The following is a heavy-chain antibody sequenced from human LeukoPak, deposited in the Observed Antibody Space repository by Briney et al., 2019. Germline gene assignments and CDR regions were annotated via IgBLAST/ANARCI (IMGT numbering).Heavy chain of an antibody. J-gene: IGHJ4*02. V-gene: IGHV3-48*01. CDR3: ARVRTAMGNDY. CDR1: GFTFSSYS. CDR2: ISSSSSTI. D-gene: IGHD5-18*01. Sequence: PGGSLRLSCAASGFTFSSYSMNWVRQAPGKGLEWVSYISSSSSTIYYADSVKGRFTISRDNAKNSLYLQMNSLRAEDTAVYYCARVRTAMGNDYWGQGTLVTVSS.